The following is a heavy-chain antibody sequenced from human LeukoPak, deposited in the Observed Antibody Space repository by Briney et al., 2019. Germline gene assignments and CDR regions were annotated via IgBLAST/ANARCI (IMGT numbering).Heavy chain of an antibody. CDR3: ARGPRGSYADY. Sequence: SETLSLTCTVSGGSISSYYWSWIRQPPGKGLGWIGYIYYSGSTNYNPSLKSRVTISVDTSKNQFSLKLSSVTAADTAVYYCARGPRGSYADYWGQGTLVTVSS. V-gene: IGHV4-59*01. CDR1: GGSISSYY. CDR2: IYYSGST. J-gene: IGHJ4*02. D-gene: IGHD3-16*01.